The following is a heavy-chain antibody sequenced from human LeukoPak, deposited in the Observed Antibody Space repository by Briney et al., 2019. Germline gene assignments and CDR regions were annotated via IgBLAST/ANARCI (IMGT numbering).Heavy chain of an antibody. CDR2: IYYSGNT. D-gene: IGHD3/OR15-3a*01. J-gene: IGHJ4*02. CDR3: ARQTGSGLFILP. V-gene: IGHV4-39*01. CDR1: GVSISSSNSY. Sequence: WETLSLTCTVSGVSISSSNSYWGWIRQPPGKGLEWIGSIYYSGNTYYNASLKSQVSISIDTSKNQFSLRLTSVTAADTAVYYCARQTGSGLFILPGGQGTLVTVSS.